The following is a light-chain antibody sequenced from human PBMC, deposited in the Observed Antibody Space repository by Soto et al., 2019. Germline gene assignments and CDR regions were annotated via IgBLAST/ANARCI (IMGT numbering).Light chain of an antibody. Sequence: IQMTQSPSTVSASVGDRVTITCRASQSISSSLAWYQQKPGKAPKGLIYDASSSDSGVPSRFSGSGYGKEFSITVSSLQTGPFANYSCQQYESYPYTFGQGTKLEIK. J-gene: IGKJ2*01. V-gene: IGKV1-5*01. CDR3: QQYESYPYT. CDR2: DAS. CDR1: QSISSS.